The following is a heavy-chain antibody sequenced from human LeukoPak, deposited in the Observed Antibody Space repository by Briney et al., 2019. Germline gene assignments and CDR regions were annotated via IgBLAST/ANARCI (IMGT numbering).Heavy chain of an antibody. CDR2: IKQDGSEK. V-gene: IGHV3-7*01. CDR3: ATDLPYSSSWYDGSVIYYYYYMDV. Sequence: GGSLGLSCAASGFTFSSYWMSWVRQAPGKGLEWVANIKQDGSEKYYVDSVKGRFTISRDNAKNSLYLQMNSLRAEDTAVYYCATDLPYSSSWYDGSVIYYYYYMDVWGKGTTVTISS. J-gene: IGHJ6*03. D-gene: IGHD6-13*01. CDR1: GFTFSSYW.